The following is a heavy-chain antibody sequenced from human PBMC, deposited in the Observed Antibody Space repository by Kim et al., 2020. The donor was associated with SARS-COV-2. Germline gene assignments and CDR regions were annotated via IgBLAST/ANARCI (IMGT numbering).Heavy chain of an antibody. CDR3: ARDWPFGLYDILTGYPLDAFDI. CDR2: ISSSSSYI. V-gene: IGHV3-21*04. CDR1: GFTFSSYS. D-gene: IGHD3-9*01. Sequence: GGSLRLSCAASGFTFSSYSMNWVRQAPGKGLEWVSSISSSSSYIYYADSVKGRFTISRDNAKNSLYLQMNSLRAEDTAVYYCARDWPFGLYDILTGYPLDAFDIWGEGTMVTVSS. J-gene: IGHJ3*02.